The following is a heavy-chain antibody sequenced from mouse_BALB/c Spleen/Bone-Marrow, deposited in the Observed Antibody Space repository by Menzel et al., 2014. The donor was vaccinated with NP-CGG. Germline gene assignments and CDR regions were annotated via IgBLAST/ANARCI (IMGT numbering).Heavy chain of an antibody. D-gene: IGHD2-14*01. CDR1: GYTFTDYE. V-gene: IGHV1-15*01. CDR2: IDPETGGT. Sequence: QVQLKHSGAELVGPGASVTLSCKASGYTFTDYEMHWVKQTPVHGLEWIGAIDPETGGTAYNQKFKGKATLTADKSSSTAYMELRSLTSEDSAVYYCRAYYRYDGYAMDYWGQGTSVTVSS. J-gene: IGHJ4*01. CDR3: RAYYRYDGYAMDY.